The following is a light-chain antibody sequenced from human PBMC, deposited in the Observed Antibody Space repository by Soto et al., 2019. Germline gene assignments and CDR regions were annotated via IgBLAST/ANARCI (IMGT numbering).Light chain of an antibody. CDR2: DAS. CDR3: QQNYSIPIT. J-gene: IGKJ5*01. CDR1: QTVRNNY. V-gene: IGKV3-20*01. Sequence: EVVLTQSPGTLSLSPGERATLSCRASQTVRNNYLAWYQQKPGQAPRLLIYDASSRATGIPDRFSGGGSGTDFSLTITGLQPGDFATYYCQQNYSIPITFGQGTLLEVK.